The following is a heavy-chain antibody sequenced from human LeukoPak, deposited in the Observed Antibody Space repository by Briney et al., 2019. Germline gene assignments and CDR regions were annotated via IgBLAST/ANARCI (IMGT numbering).Heavy chain of an antibody. V-gene: IGHV5-51*01. CDR3: ARTPRYCSGGSCYSYYYYGMDV. D-gene: IGHD2-15*01. Sequence: GESLKISCKGSGYIFTSYWIGWVRQMPGKGLEWMGVIYSGDSDTRYSPSVQGQVTISADNSISTAYLQWRSLKASDTAMYYCARTPRYCSGGSCYSYYYYGMDVWGQGTTVTVSS. CDR1: GYIFTSYW. CDR2: IYSGDSDT. J-gene: IGHJ6*02.